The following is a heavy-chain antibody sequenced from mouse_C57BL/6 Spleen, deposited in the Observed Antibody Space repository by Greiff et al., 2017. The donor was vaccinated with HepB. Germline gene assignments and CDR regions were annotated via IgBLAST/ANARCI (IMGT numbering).Heavy chain of an antibody. CDR2: INPNNGGT. D-gene: IGHD2-4*01. Sequence: EVQLQQSGPELVKPGASVKISCKASGYTFTDYYMNWVKQSHGKSLEWIGDINPNNGGTSYNQKFKGKATLTVDKSSSTAYMELRSLTSEDSAVYYCASPSYYDYERFAYWGQRTLVTVSA. CDR1: GYTFTDYY. V-gene: IGHV1-26*01. J-gene: IGHJ3*01. CDR3: ASPSYYDYERFAY.